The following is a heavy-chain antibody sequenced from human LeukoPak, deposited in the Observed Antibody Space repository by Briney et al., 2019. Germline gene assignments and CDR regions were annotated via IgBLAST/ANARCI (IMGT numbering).Heavy chain of an antibody. V-gene: IGHV1-2*02. D-gene: IGHD3-3*01. CDR3: ARDYDFWSGYYGEDRGPSGWFDP. CDR1: GYTFTGYY. Sequence: ASVKVSCKASGYTFTGYYMHWVRQAPGQGLEWMGWINPNSGGTNYAQKFQGRVTMTRDTSISTAYMELSRLRSDDTAVYYCARDYDFWSGYYGEDRGPSGWFDPWGQGTLVTVSS. J-gene: IGHJ5*02. CDR2: INPNSGGT.